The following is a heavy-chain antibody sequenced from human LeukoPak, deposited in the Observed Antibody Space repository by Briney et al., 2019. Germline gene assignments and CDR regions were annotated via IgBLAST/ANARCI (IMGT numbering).Heavy chain of an antibody. D-gene: IGHD5-18*01. V-gene: IGHV1-69*05. CDR2: IIPIFGTA. CDR3: ARGYSYENWYFDL. CDR1: GGTSSSYA. Sequence: SVKVSCKASGGTSSSYAISWVRQAPGQGLEWMGGIIPIFGTANYAQKFQGRVTITTDESTSTAYMELSSLRSEDTAVYYCARGYSYENWYFDLWGRGTLVTVSS. J-gene: IGHJ2*01.